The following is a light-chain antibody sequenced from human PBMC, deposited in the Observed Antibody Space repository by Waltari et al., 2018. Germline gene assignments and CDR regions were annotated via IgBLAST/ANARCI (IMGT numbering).Light chain of an antibody. V-gene: IGKV3-11*01. CDR1: QSISTY. CDR2: DAS. CDR3: QQRSSWPRT. J-gene: IGKJ1*01. Sequence: EIVLTQSPATLSLSPGERATLSCRASQSISTYVAWYQQKPGQAPRLLIYDASNRATGIPARFSGGGSGTDFTLTISSLEPEEFALYYCQQRSSWPRTFGQGTKVEIK.